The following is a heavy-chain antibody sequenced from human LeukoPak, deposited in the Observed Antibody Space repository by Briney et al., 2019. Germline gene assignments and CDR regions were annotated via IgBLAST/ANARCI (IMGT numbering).Heavy chain of an antibody. CDR2: IFHSGST. D-gene: IGHD5-24*01. CDR1: GDSISSNDYY. J-gene: IGHJ4*02. Sequence: SETLSLTCTVSGDSISSNDYYWTWIRQPPGKGLEWIGYIFHSGSTYYIPSLKSRVTISVDTSKNQFSLRLNSVTVADTAVYYCVREMAKFSRGLFDYWGQGTLVTVSS. V-gene: IGHV4-30-4*08. CDR3: VREMAKFSRGLFDY.